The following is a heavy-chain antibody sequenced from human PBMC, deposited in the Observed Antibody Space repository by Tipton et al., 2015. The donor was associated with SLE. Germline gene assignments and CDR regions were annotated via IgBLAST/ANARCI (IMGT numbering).Heavy chain of an antibody. D-gene: IGHD6-13*01. CDR3: ARGGIAAAGWDP. Sequence: TLSLTCTVSGGSISSHYWSWIRLPPGKGLEWIGYFYYSVSTNYNPSLKRRVTISVDTSKNQFSLKLRSVTAADTAVYYCARGGIAAAGWDPWGQGTLVTVSS. CDR2: FYYSVST. J-gene: IGHJ5*02. CDR1: GGSISSHY. V-gene: IGHV4-59*11.